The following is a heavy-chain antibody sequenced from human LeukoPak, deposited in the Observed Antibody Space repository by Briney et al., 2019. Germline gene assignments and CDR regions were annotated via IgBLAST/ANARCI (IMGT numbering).Heavy chain of an antibody. CDR1: GGSISSGGYY. CDR2: IYHSGST. Sequence: PSETLSLTCTVSGGSISSGGYYWSWIRQPPGKGLEWIGYIYHSGSTYYNPSLKSRVTISVDTSKNQFSLKLSSVTAADTAVYYCARTTGTTGYYFDYWGQGTLVTVSS. CDR3: ARTTGTTGYYFDY. D-gene: IGHD1-1*01. J-gene: IGHJ4*02. V-gene: IGHV4-30-2*01.